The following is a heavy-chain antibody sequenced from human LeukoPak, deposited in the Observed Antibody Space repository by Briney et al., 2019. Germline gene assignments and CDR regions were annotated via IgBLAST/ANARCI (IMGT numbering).Heavy chain of an antibody. CDR2: ISNSDSST. CDR3: AKATGYLL. Sequence: GGSLRLSCAASAFTFSNYAMSWVRQAPGKGLECVSTISNSDSSTYYAESVKGRFTISRDNCKKTLYLQMNGLRAEDTAVYYFAKATGYLLWGQGTLVIVSS. CDR1: AFTFSNYA. J-gene: IGHJ4*02. V-gene: IGHV3-23*01. D-gene: IGHD1-14*01.